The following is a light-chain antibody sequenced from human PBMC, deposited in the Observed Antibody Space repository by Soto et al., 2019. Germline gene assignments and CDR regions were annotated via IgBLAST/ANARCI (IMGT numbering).Light chain of an antibody. CDR2: DVS. J-gene: IGLJ1*01. Sequence: QSLLTKPASVSGSPGQSITISCPRTSSDVGGYNYVSWYQQHPGKAPKLMIYDVSNRPSGVSNRFSGSKSGNTASLTISGLQAEDEADYYCSSYTSSSTRLYVFGTGTKVTVL. V-gene: IGLV2-14*01. CDR3: SSYTSSSTRLYV. CDR1: SSDVGGYNY.